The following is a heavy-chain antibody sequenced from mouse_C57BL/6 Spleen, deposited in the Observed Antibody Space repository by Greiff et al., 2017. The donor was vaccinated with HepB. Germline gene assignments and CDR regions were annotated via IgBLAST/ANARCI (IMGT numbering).Heavy chain of an antibody. V-gene: IGHV5-17*01. CDR3: ARESYGYFDY. CDR2: ISSGSSTI. D-gene: IGHD2-12*01. Sequence: EVNLVESGGGLVKPGGSLKLSCAASGFTFSDYGMHWVRQAPEKGLEWVAYISSGSSTIYYADTVKGRFTISRDNAKNTLFLQMTSLRSEDTAMYYCARESYGYFDYWGQGTTLTVSS. J-gene: IGHJ2*01. CDR1: GFTFSDYG.